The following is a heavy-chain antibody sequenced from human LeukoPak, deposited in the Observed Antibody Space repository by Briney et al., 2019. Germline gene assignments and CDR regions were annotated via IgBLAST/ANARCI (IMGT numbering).Heavy chain of an antibody. J-gene: IGHJ4*02. CDR2: ISSTSSYI. Sequence: PGGSLRPSCAASGFTFGSYSMNWVRQAPGKGLEWVSSISSTSSYIYYADSVKGRFTISRDNAKNSLYLQMNSLRAEDTAVYYCARDSSGFYLFDYWGQGTLVTVSS. V-gene: IGHV3-21*01. CDR1: GFTFGSYS. D-gene: IGHD3-22*01. CDR3: ARDSSGFYLFDY.